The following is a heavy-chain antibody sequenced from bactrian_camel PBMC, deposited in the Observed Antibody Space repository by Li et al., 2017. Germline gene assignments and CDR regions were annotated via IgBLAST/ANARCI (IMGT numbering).Heavy chain of an antibody. CDR2: IASDGNA. D-gene: IGHD2*01. CDR3: AADFSARYNRAFGGTCTLGFGY. CDR1: GYTYNRNC. Sequence: QVQLVESGGGLVQPGDSLRLSCAASGYTYNRNCMAWFRQAPGKEREKVAAIASDGNASYEDSVKGRFTISKDNDKVILYLQMNSLKPEDTATYYCAADFSARYNRAFGGTCTLGFGYWGQGTQVTVS. V-gene: IGHV3S53*01. J-gene: IGHJ6*01.